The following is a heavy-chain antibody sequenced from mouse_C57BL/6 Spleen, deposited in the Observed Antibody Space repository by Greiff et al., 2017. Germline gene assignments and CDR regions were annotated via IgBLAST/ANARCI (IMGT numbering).Heavy chain of an antibody. CDR2: IDPSDSYT. CDR3: ARRRDDGYAMDY. V-gene: IGHV1-50*01. CDR1: GYTFTSYW. Sequence: QVQLQQPGAELVKPGASVKLSCKASGYTFTSYWMQWVKQRPGQGLEWIGEIDPSDSYTNYNQKFKGKATLTVDTSSSTAYMQLSSLTSEESAVYYWARRRDDGYAMDYWGQGTSVTVSS. D-gene: IGHD2-3*01. J-gene: IGHJ4*01.